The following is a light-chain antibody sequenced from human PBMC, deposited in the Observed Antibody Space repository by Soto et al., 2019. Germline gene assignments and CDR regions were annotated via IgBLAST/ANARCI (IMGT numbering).Light chain of an antibody. CDR2: DVS. Sequence: EIVLTQSPGTLSLSPGERATLSCRSSQSVSSNYLAWYQQKPDQAPRLVIYDVSGRATGIADRFSGSGSGTDFTLTISRLEPEDIAVYYCQQYGSSPTFGQGTKVEIK. J-gene: IGKJ1*01. CDR3: QQYGSSPT. CDR1: QSVSSNY. V-gene: IGKV3-20*01.